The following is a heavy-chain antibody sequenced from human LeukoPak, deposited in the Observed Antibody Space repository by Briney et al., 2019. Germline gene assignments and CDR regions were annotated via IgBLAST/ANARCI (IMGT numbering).Heavy chain of an antibody. Sequence: SVKVSCKASGYTFTSYGISWVRQAPGQGLEWMGGIIPIFGTANYAQKFQGRVTITADESTSTAYMELSSLRSEDTAVYYCAIYWYDSSGWNAEIDAFDIWGQGTMVTVSS. CDR3: AIYWYDSSGWNAEIDAFDI. CDR1: GYTFTSYG. V-gene: IGHV1-69*13. J-gene: IGHJ3*02. D-gene: IGHD3-22*01. CDR2: IIPIFGTA.